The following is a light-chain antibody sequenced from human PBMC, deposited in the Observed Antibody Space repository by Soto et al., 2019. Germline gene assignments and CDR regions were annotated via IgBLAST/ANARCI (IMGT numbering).Light chain of an antibody. V-gene: IGLV2-14*01. J-gene: IGLJ2*01. CDR2: EVS. CDR1: SSDVGGYKY. Sequence: QSVLTQPASVSGSPGQSITISCTGTSSDVGGYKYVSWYQQHPDKAPKLIIFEVSNRPSGISSRFSGSKSGNTASLTISGLHAEDEAEYYCASYTSRSTSVIFGRGTKLTVL. CDR3: ASYTSRSTSVI.